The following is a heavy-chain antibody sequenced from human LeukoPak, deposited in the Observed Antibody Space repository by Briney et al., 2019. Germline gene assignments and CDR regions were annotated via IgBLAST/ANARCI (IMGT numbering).Heavy chain of an antibody. Sequence: SVKVSCKASGYTLTAYYIYWVRQAPGQGLEWMGRIIPILGIANYAQKFQGRVTITADKSTSTAYMELSSLRSEDTAVYYCARDKGLLVVPAAIPFDPWGQGTLDTVSS. CDR3: ARDKGLLVVPAAIPFDP. CDR1: GYTLTAYY. D-gene: IGHD2-2*01. J-gene: IGHJ5*02. V-gene: IGHV1-69*04. CDR2: IIPILGIA.